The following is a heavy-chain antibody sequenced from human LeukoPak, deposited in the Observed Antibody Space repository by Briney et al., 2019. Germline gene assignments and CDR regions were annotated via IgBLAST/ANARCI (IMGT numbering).Heavy chain of an antibody. D-gene: IGHD3-22*01. J-gene: IGHJ4*02. CDR1: GYTFNTYG. CDR2: SSPDNGNT. Sequence: GASVKLSCKPSGYTFNTYGIIWVRQPPGQGPEWMGWSSPDNGNTHFAGKCQGRVTMPTDTSTSTAYMEMRRLRSDVTAVYYGARDFFNGYYYDNSGYYDRYFDYWGQGTLVTVSS. CDR3: ARDFFNGYYYDNSGYYDRYFDY. V-gene: IGHV1-18*01.